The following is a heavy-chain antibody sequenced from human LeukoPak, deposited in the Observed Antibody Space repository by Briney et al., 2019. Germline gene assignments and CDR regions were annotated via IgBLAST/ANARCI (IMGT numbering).Heavy chain of an antibody. CDR1: GFTLSNYY. Sequence: PGGSLRLSCVASGFTLSNYYMSWVRQAPGKGLEWLANIKHDGSEKYYVDSVKGRFTISRDNAKNSLYLQMNSLRDEDTAVYYCARAVEMATTYFDYWGQGTLVTVSS. J-gene: IGHJ4*02. CDR3: ARAVEMATTYFDY. D-gene: IGHD5-24*01. CDR2: IKHDGSEK. V-gene: IGHV3-7*02.